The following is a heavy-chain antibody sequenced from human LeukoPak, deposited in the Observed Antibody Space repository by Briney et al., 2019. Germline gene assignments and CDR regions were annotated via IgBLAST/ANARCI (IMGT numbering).Heavy chain of an antibody. V-gene: IGHV4-59*12. Sequence: SETLSLTCTVSGGSISSYYWSWIRQPPGKGLEWIGYIYYSGSTNYNPSLKSRVTISVDTSKNQFSLKLSSVTAADTAVYYCARVQNSVVVPAAADYWGQGTLVTVSS. D-gene: IGHD2-2*01. CDR2: IYYSGST. CDR1: GGSISSYY. J-gene: IGHJ4*02. CDR3: ARVQNSVVVPAAADY.